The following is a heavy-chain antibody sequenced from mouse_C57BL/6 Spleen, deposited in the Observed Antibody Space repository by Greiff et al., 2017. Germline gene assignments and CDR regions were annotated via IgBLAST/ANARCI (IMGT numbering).Heavy chain of an antibody. V-gene: IGHV1-61*01. CDR1: GYTFTSYW. D-gene: IGHD4-1*01. CDR2: IYPSDSET. J-gene: IGHJ2*01. CDR3: ARRETGTWDY. Sequence: QVQLKESGAELVRPGSSVKLSCKASGYTFTSYWMDWVKQRPGQGLEWIGNIYPSDSETHYNQKFKDKATLTVDKSSSTAYMQLSSLTSEDSAVYYCARRETGTWDYWGQGTTLTVSS.